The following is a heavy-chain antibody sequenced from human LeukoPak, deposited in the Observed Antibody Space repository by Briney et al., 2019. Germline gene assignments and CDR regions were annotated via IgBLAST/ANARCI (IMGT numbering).Heavy chain of an antibody. CDR2: IRLDGSNK. V-gene: IGHV3-30*02. CDR1: GFTFSSYG. Sequence: GGSLRLSCAASGFTFSSYGMHWVRQAPGKGLAWVVFIRLDGSNKYYADSVKGRFTISRDNSKNTLYLQMNSLRAEDTAVYYCAKDREITYDFWSGYSDYWGQETLVTVSS. CDR3: AKDREITYDFWSGYSDY. D-gene: IGHD3-3*01. J-gene: IGHJ4*02.